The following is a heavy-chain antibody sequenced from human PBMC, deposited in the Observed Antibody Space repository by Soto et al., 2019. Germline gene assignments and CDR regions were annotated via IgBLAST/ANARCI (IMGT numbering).Heavy chain of an antibody. J-gene: IGHJ4*02. CDR3: AKPSYGDYLFDY. CDR2: ISYDGSNK. CDR1: LSTYL. D-gene: IGHD4-17*01. V-gene: IGHV3-30*18. Sequence: LSTYLMHWVRQAPGKGLEWVALISYDGSNKYYADSVKGRFTISRDNSKNTLYLQMNSLRTEDTAVYYCAKPSYGDYLFDYWGLGTLVTVSS.